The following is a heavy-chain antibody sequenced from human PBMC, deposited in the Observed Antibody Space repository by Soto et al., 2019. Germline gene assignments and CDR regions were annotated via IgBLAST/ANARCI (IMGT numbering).Heavy chain of an antibody. J-gene: IGHJ6*02. CDR2: INAGNGNT. CDR3: ARDLPVAAAGTRFMYYYYGMDV. V-gene: IGHV1-3*01. D-gene: IGHD6-13*01. Sequence: GASVKVSCKASGYTFTSYAMHWVRQAPGQRLEWMGWINAGNGNTKYSQKFQGRVTITRDTSASTAYMELSSLRSGDTAVYYCARDLPVAAAGTRFMYYYYGMDVWGQGTTVTVS. CDR1: GYTFTSYA.